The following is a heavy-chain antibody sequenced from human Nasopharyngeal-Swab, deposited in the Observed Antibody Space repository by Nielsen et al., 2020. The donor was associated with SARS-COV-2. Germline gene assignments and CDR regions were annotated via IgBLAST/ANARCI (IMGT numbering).Heavy chain of an antibody. D-gene: IGHD6-25*01. CDR1: GYTFTSYG. J-gene: IGHJ4*02. V-gene: IGHV1-18*01. CDR3: ARDPRGPDY. Sequence: ASVKVSCKASGYTFTSYGISWVRQAPGQGLEWMGWISAYNGRTYYAQKFQGRVTMTTDTSTSTAYMDLRSLRSHDPAVYYCARDPRGPDYWGQGTLVTVSS. CDR2: ISAYNGRT.